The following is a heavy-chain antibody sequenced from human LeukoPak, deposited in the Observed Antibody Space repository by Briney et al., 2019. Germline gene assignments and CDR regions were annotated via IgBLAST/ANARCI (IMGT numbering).Heavy chain of an antibody. CDR2: IIPIFGTA. CDR1: GGTFSSYA. CDR3: ARDGDWGSTFDY. J-gene: IGHJ4*02. V-gene: IGHV1-69*13. Sequence: SVKVSCKASGGTFSSYAISWVRQAPGQGLEWMGGIIPIFGTANYAQKFQGRVTITADESTSTAYMELSSLRSEDTAVYYCARDGDWGSTFDYWGQGTLVTVSS. D-gene: IGHD7-27*01.